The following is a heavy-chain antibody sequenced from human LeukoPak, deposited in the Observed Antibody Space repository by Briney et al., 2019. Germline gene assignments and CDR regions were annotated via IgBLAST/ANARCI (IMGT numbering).Heavy chain of an antibody. D-gene: IGHD3-22*01. Sequence: SETLSLTCAVYGVSFSGYYWRWIRQPPGKGLEWIGEINHCGSTNYNPSLKSRVTISVDTSKNQFSLKLSSVTAADTAVYYCARGLGNYYDSSGYSPDAFDIWGQGTMVTVSS. CDR1: GVSFSGYY. CDR2: INHCGST. J-gene: IGHJ3*02. V-gene: IGHV4-34*01. CDR3: ARGLGNYYDSSGYSPDAFDI.